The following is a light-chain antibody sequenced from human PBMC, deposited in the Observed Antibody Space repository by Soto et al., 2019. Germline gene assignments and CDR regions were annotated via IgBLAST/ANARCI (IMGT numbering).Light chain of an antibody. J-gene: IGKJ5*01. Sequence: EIVLTQSPGTLSLSPGERATLSCRASQTVSSAYLGWYQQKPGQAPRLLIYGTSSRATGIPDRFNGSGSGTDFTLTISRLEPEDFAVYYCQQYDSFPLIAFGQGTRLEIK. CDR2: GTS. CDR3: QQYDSFPLIA. V-gene: IGKV3-20*01. CDR1: QTVSSAY.